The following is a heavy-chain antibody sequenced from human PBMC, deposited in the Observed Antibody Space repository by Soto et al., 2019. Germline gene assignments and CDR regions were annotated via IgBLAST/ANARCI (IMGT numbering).Heavy chain of an antibody. V-gene: IGHV3-74*01. Sequence: GGSLRLSCAASGFIFSDYWMHWVRQAPGKGLVWVARINGDGTTTYVDSVKGRFTISRDYAKNMMYLQMNSLRVEDTAMYYCGRGSGPRGRPYWGQGISVTVSS. J-gene: IGHJ4*02. D-gene: IGHD6-25*01. CDR3: GRGSGPRGRPY. CDR2: INGDGTT. CDR1: GFIFSDYW.